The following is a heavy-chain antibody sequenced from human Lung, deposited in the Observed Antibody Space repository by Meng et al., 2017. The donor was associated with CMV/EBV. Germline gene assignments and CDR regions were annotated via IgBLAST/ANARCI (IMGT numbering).Heavy chain of an antibody. J-gene: IGHJ4*02. CDR2: ITPFSDNI. CDR3: ARDRYQLPYDS. Sequence: EXXKISCSASGFAFRNYKMDWVRQAPGRGLEWVSSITPFSDNIYYGDSVKGRFTISRDNGKNSVYLQMNSLRDEDTAVYYCARDRYQLPYDSWGQGTLVTVSS. D-gene: IGHD2-2*01. CDR1: GFAFRNYK. V-gene: IGHV3-21*01.